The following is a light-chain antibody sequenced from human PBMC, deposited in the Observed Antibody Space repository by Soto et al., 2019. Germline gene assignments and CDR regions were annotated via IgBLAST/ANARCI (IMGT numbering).Light chain of an antibody. V-gene: IGLV1-40*01. CDR2: DNN. CDR3: QSYDSSLSGARV. Sequence: SVLTQPPSVSGAPGQRVTISCTGSSSNIGAGYGVHWYQQLPGTAPKVLIYDNNSRPSGVPDRFSGSKSGTSASLAITGLQAEDEADYYCQSYDSSLSGARVFGGGTKLTVL. J-gene: IGLJ3*02. CDR1: SSNIGAGYG.